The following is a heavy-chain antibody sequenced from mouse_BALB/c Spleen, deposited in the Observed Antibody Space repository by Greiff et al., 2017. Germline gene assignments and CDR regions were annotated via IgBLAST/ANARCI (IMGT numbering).Heavy chain of an antibody. D-gene: IGHD2-2*01. J-gene: IGHJ3*01. Sequence: QVQLKQSGAELVRPGTSVKVSCKASGYAFTNYLIEWVKQRPGQGLEWIGVINPGSGGTNYNEKFKGKATLTADKSSSTAYMQLSSLTSDDSAVYFCARDGYDGGWFAYWGQGTLVTVSA. V-gene: IGHV1-54*01. CDR2: INPGSGGT. CDR1: GYAFTNYL. CDR3: ARDGYDGGWFAY.